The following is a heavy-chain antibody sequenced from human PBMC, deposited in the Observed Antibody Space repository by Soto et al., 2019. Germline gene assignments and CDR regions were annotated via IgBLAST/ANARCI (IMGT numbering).Heavy chain of an antibody. Sequence: QVQLQESGPGLVKPSQTLSLTCTVSGGSISSGGYYWSWIRQHPGKVLEWIGYIYYSGSTYYNQPLKSRVNRSVYTSKNQFALKLSSVTAADTAVYYCATTTIYYYGMDVWGQGTTVTVSS. CDR1: GGSISSGGYY. J-gene: IGHJ6*02. V-gene: IGHV4-31*03. CDR2: IYYSGST. CDR3: ATTTIYYYGMDV.